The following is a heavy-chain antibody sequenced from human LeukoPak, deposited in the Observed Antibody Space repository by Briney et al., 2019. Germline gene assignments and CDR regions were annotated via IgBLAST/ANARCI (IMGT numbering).Heavy chain of an antibody. CDR1: GFTFSSSW. Sequence: PGGSLRLSFSASGFTFSSSWMNCVRQAPGKGLEWVAKIKQDGSEKYYVDSVKGRFTISRDNAKNSLYLQMNSLRAEDTAVYYCARDSPGSTIFGVVTPNGGQGTLVTVSS. V-gene: IGHV3-7*05. CDR2: IKQDGSEK. D-gene: IGHD3-3*01. CDR3: ARDSPGSTIFGVVTPN. J-gene: IGHJ4*02.